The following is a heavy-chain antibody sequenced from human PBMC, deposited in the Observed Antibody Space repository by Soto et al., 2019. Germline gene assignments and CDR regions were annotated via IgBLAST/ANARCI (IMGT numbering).Heavy chain of an antibody. CDR3: AKDLYYYGSGIDD. J-gene: IGHJ4*02. V-gene: IGHV3-43*01. D-gene: IGHD3-10*01. Sequence: XGSLILSCAAAGFTFDDYPMHWVRQAPGKGLEWVSLISWDGGSTYYADSVKGRFTISRDNSKNSLYLQMNSLRTEDTALYYCAKDLYYYGSGIDDWGQGTLVTVSS. CDR1: GFTFDDYP. CDR2: ISWDGGST.